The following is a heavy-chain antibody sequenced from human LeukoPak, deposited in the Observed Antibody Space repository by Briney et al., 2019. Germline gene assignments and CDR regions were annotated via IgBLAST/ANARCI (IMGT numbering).Heavy chain of an antibody. CDR2: IYHSGST. Sequence: SETLSLTCAVSGYSISSGYYWGWIRQPPGKGLEWIGSIYHSGSTYYNPSLKSRVIISVDTSKNEFSLRLTSVTAADTAVFYCVTPRSWELSDVAVWGKGTTVIVSS. J-gene: IGHJ6*04. V-gene: IGHV4-38-2*01. CDR3: VTPRSWELSDVAV. CDR1: GYSISSGYY. D-gene: IGHD1-26*01.